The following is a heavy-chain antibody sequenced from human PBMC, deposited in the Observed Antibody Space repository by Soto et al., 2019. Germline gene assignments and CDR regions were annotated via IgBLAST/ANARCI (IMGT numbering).Heavy chain of an antibody. CDR2: IKQDGSEK. J-gene: IGHJ5*02. Sequence: GGSLRLSCAASGFTFSSYWMSWVRQAPGKGLEWVANIKQDGSEKYYVDSVKGRFTISRDNAKNSLYLQMNSLRAEDTAVYYCARDQFYAYDSNWFDPWGQGTLVTVSS. D-gene: IGHD5-12*01. V-gene: IGHV3-7*01. CDR3: ARDQFYAYDSNWFDP. CDR1: GFTFSSYW.